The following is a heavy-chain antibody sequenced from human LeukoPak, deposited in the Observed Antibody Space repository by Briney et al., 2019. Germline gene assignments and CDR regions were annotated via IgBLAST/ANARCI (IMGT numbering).Heavy chain of an antibody. Sequence: SETLSLTCTASGGSISSSSYYWGWIRQPPGKGLEWIGSIYYSGSTYYNPSLKSRVTISVDTSKNQFSLKLSSVTAADTAVYYCARVGSGGAFDIWGQGTMVTVSS. CDR3: ARVGSGGAFDI. CDR2: IYYSGST. V-gene: IGHV4-39*07. D-gene: IGHD2-15*01. J-gene: IGHJ3*02. CDR1: GGSISSSSYY.